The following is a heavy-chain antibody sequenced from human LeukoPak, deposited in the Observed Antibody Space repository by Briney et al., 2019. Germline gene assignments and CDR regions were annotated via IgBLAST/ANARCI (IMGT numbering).Heavy chain of an antibody. CDR2: IYYSGST. CDR3: ARFGHSYGLDY. Sequence: SETLSLTCTVSGGSISSYYWSWIRQPPGKGLEWIGYIYYSGSTNYNPSLKSRVTISVNTSKNQFSLKLSSVTAADTAVYYCARFGHSYGLDYWGQGTLVTVSS. J-gene: IGHJ4*02. V-gene: IGHV4-59*08. D-gene: IGHD5-18*01. CDR1: GGSISSYY.